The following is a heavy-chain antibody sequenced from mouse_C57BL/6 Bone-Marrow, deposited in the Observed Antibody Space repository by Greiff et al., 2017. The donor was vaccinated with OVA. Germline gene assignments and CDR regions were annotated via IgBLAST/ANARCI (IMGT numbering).Heavy chain of an antibody. Sequence: VHLVESGPGLVAPSQSLSITCTVSGFSLTSYGVDWVRQPPGKGLEWLGVIWGGGSTNYNSALMSRLSIRKDNAKSQVFLKMISLQTEDTAMYYCAKSDYCAMDYWGQGTSVTVSS. CDR2: IWGGGST. CDR3: AKSDYCAMDY. J-gene: IGHJ4*01. CDR1: GFSLTSYG. V-gene: IGHV2-9*01.